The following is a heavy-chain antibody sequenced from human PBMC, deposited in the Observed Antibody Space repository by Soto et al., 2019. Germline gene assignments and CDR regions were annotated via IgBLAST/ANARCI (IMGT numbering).Heavy chain of an antibody. D-gene: IGHD3-16*01. Sequence: QVQLVESGGGLVKPGGSLRLSCAASGFTFSDYYMSWIRQAPGTGLEWLSYISSSGNTIYYADSVKSRFTISRDNAKNSLYLKMNSLRVEDTAVDYCATTVGGRQYYFDYWGQGTLVTVSS. CDR2: ISSSGNTI. J-gene: IGHJ4*02. CDR1: GFTFSDYY. V-gene: IGHV3-11*01. CDR3: ATTVGGRQYYFDY.